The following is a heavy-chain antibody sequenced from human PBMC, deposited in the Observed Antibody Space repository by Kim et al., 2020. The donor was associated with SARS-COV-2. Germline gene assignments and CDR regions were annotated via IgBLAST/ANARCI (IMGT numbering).Heavy chain of an antibody. J-gene: IGHJ6*02. Sequence: KGRFTISRNNSKNTLYLQMNSLRAEDTAVYYCAKELLRTPPHYYYYGMDVWGQGTTVTVSS. CDR3: AKELLRTPPHYYYYGMDV. D-gene: IGHD2-15*01. V-gene: IGHV3-23*01.